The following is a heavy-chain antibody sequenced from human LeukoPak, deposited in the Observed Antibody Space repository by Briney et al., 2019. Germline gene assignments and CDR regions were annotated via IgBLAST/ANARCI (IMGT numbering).Heavy chain of an antibody. CDR3: AKPFYDSSGYSFDY. V-gene: IGHV3-23*01. Sequence: GGSLRHSCAASGFTFSSYAMSWVRQAPGKGLEWVSAISGSGGSTYYADSVKGRFTISRDNSKNTLYLQMNSLRAEDTAVYYCAKPFYDSSGYSFDYWGQGTLVTVSS. J-gene: IGHJ4*02. D-gene: IGHD3-22*01. CDR1: GFTFSSYA. CDR2: ISGSGGST.